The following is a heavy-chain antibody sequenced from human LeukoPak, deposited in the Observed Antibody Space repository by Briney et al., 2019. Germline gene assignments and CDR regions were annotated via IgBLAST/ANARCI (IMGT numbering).Heavy chain of an antibody. Sequence: QPGGSLRLSCAASGLTVTSNYMSWVRQAPGKGLEWVSTIIGSGGNTYYADSVKGRFTISRDNSKNTLYLQMNSLRAEDTAIYYCAKDFLRNMVLGFDYWGQGTLVTVSS. CDR3: AKDFLRNMVLGFDY. J-gene: IGHJ4*02. V-gene: IGHV3-23*01. D-gene: IGHD3-10*01. CDR2: IIGSGGNT. CDR1: GLTVTSNY.